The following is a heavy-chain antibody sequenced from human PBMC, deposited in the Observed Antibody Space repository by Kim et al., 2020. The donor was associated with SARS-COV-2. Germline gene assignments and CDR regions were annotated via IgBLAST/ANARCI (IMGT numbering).Heavy chain of an antibody. CDR2: ISSSSRTI. V-gene: IGHV3-48*03. D-gene: IGHD3-3*01. Sequence: GGSLRLSCAASGFTFSSYEMNWVRQAPVKGLQGVSYISSSSRTIYYADSVKGRFTISRDNAKNSLYLQMNSLRAEDTAVYYWAKDHPGLWSGYSPFDYWGQGTLVTVSS. J-gene: IGHJ4*01. CDR3: AKDHPGLWSGYSPFDY. CDR1: GFTFSSYE.